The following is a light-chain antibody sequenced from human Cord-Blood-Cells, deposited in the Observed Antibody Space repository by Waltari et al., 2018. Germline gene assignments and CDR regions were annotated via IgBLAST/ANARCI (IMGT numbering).Light chain of an antibody. CDR1: SSDVGGYNY. Sequence: QSALTQPPSASGSPGQSVTISCTGTSSDVGGYNYVSWYQQHPGKAPKLMIYEVSKRPSGVPDRFSGSKSGNPASLTVSGLQAEDEADYYCSSYAGSNNLGFGGGTKLTVL. V-gene: IGLV2-8*01. J-gene: IGLJ3*02. CDR3: SSYAGSNNLG. CDR2: EVS.